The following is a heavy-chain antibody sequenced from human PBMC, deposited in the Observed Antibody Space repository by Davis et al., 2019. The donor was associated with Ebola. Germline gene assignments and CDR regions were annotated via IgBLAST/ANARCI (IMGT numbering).Heavy chain of an antibody. CDR1: GYTFTSYD. V-gene: IGHV1-8*01. Sequence: ASVKVFCKASGYTFTSYDINWVRQATGQGLEWMGWMNPNSGNTGYAQKFQGRVTMTRNTSISTAYMELSSLRSEDTAIYYCARAPTWSQINYYCFDYWGQGTPVTVSS. CDR3: ARAPTWSQINYYCFDY. D-gene: IGHD3-10*01. CDR2: MNPNSGNT. J-gene: IGHJ4*02.